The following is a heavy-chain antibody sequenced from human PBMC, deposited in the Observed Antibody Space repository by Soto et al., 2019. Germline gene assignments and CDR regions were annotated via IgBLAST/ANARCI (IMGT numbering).Heavy chain of an antibody. Sequence: EVQLVESGGGLVQPGGSLRLSCAASGFTFSSYWMSWVRQAPGKGLEWVANIKQDGSEKYYVDSVKGRFTISRDNAKNSLYLQMNSLRDEDTAVYYCARGGGYGSGSYYSWYGGYFDYWGQGTLVTVSS. J-gene: IGHJ4*02. V-gene: IGHV3-7*05. CDR1: GFTFSSYW. D-gene: IGHD3-10*01. CDR3: ARGGGYGSGSYYSWYGGYFDY. CDR2: IKQDGSEK.